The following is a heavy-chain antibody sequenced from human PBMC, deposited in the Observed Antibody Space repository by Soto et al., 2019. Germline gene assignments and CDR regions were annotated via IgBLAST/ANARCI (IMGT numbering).Heavy chain of an antibody. V-gene: IGHV5-10-1*01. CDR1: GYSFTTYW. CDR2: IDPSDSYT. CDR3: ARKVMAARWADAFDI. J-gene: IGHJ3*02. Sequence: EVQLVQSGAEVKKPGESLRISCKGSGYSFTTYWITWVRQMPGKGLEWMGRIDPSDSYTNYSPSFQGHVTISADKSIXTAYLQWSSLKASDTAMYYCARKVMAARWADAFDIWGQGTRVTVSS. D-gene: IGHD5-12*01.